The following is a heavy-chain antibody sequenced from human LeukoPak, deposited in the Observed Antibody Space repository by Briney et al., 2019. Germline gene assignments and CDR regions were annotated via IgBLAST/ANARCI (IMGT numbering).Heavy chain of an antibody. CDR3: AKSFFARGYYYYYGMDV. CDR1: GFTFSSYA. D-gene: IGHD3-16*01. J-gene: IGHJ6*02. V-gene: IGHV3-23*01. Sequence: GGSLRLSCAASGFTFSSYAMSWVRQAPGKGLEWVSAISGSGGSTYYADSVKGRFTISRDNSKNTLYLQMNSLRAEDTAVYYCAKSFFARGYYYYYGMDVWGQGTTVTVSS. CDR2: ISGSGGST.